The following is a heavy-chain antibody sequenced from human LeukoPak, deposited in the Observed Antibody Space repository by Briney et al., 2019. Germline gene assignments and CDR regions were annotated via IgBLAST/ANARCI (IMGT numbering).Heavy chain of an antibody. V-gene: IGHV4-28*01. D-gene: IGHD6-19*01. CDR3: ARNQAVAANRGASDV. Sequence: SETLSLTCAVSGYSISSNKWRGWVRQPPGKGLEWIGYIYYNGNTYYKPYNPSLTSRVTIPVEKPKNQFSLKLDSVTEIDTAMYYCARNQAVAANRGASDVWGQGTMVTVSS. J-gene: IGHJ3*01. CDR1: GYSISSNKW. CDR2: IYYNGNT.